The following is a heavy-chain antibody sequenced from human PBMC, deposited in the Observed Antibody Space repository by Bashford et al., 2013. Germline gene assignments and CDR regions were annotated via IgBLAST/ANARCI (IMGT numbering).Heavy chain of an antibody. CDR1: GHTFSGQY. Sequence: VASVKVSCEASGHTFSGQYVHWVRQAPGQGLEWVGRINPNSGDTSFAQKFQGRLTMTRDTSINTVYMELSSLRSDDTAIYYCARDSSRDSGWIRLDPWGQGSRGHRLL. V-gene: IGHV1-2*02. CDR3: ARDSSRDSGWIRLDP. J-gene: IGHJ5*02. D-gene: IGHD6-19*01. CDR2: INPNSGDT.